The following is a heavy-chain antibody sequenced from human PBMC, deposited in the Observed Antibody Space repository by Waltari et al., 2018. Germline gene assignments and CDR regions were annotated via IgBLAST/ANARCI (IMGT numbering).Heavy chain of an antibody. CDR1: GFTVSSNY. D-gene: IGHD1-26*01. V-gene: IGHV3-66*03. J-gene: IGHJ3*02. Sequence: EVQLVESGGGLIQPGGSLRLSCAASGFTVSSNYMSWVRQAPGKGLEWVSVIYSGGSTYYADSVKGRFTISRDNSKNTLYLQMNSLRAEDTAVYYCARHEGEWEPEWAFDIWGQGTMVTVSS. CDR2: IYSGGST. CDR3: ARHEGEWEPEWAFDI.